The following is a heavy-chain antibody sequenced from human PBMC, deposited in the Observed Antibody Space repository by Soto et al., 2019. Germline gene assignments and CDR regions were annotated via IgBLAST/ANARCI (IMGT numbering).Heavy chain of an antibody. V-gene: IGHV3-7*01. CDR2: IKQDGSEK. D-gene: IGHD3-3*01. J-gene: IGHJ6*01. CDR3: ARNHTYYDFWTGYWAPYYYYGMDV. CDR1: GFTFSSYW. Sequence: EVQLVESGGGLVQPGGSLRLSCAASGFTFSSYWMSWVRQAPGKGLEWVANIKQDGSEKYYVDSVKVRFTISRDTAKNSLYLQMNSLRAEDTAVYYCARNHTYYDFWTGYWAPYYYYGMDVWGQGTTVTVSS.